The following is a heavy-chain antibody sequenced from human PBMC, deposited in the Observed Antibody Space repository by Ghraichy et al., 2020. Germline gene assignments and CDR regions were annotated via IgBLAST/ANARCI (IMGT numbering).Heavy chain of an antibody. CDR1: GGSVSSGSYY. Sequence: SETLSLTCTVSGGSVSSGSYYWSWIRQPPGKGLEWIGYIYYSGSTNYNPSLKSRVTISVDTAKNQFSLKLSSVTAVDTAVCYCARGALSQNPNFQHWGQGTLVAVSS. CDR3: ARGALSQNPNFQH. V-gene: IGHV4-61*01. D-gene: IGHD3-9*01. CDR2: IYYSGST. J-gene: IGHJ1*01.